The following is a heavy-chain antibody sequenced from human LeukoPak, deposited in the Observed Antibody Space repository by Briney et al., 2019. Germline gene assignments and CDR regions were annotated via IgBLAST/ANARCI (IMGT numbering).Heavy chain of an antibody. Sequence: SETLSLTCAVYGGSFSGYYWSWIRQPPGKGLEWIGEINHSGSANYNPSLKSRVTISVDTSKNQFSLKLSSVTAADTAVYYCARVRRITMVRGVIITVFDPWGQGTLVTVSS. D-gene: IGHD3-10*01. CDR1: GGSFSGYY. J-gene: IGHJ5*02. V-gene: IGHV4-34*01. CDR2: INHSGSA. CDR3: ARVRRITMVRGVIITVFDP.